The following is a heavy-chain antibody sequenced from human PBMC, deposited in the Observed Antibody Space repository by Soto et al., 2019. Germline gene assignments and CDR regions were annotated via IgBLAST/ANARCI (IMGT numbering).Heavy chain of an antibody. D-gene: IGHD3-3*01. CDR2: ISAYNGNT. V-gene: IGHV1-18*01. J-gene: IGHJ6*04. CDR3: AGGLYDFWSGYSSLRWYYYYGMDV. Sequence: ASVNVSCKASGYTFTSYGISCVRQAPGQGLEWMGWISAYNGNTNYAQKLQGRVTMTTDTSTSTAYMELRSLRSDDTAVYYCAGGLYDFWSGYSSLRWYYYYGMDVWGKGTTVTVSS. CDR1: GYTFTSYG.